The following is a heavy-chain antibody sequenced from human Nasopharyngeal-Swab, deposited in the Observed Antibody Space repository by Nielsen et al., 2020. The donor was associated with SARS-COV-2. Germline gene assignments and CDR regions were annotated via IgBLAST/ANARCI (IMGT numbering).Heavy chain of an antibody. CDR2: FYTSVDT. CDR3: ARGRPGHYFDY. J-gene: IGHJ4*02. Sequence: GESLKISCAASGFTVSSNYMSWVRQAPGKGPEWVSVFYTSVDTYYAVSVKGRFTISTDNSKNTLSLQMNSLRAEDTAVYYCARGRPGHYFDYWGQGTLVTVSS. CDR1: GFTVSSNY. V-gene: IGHV3-53*01. D-gene: IGHD1-14*01.